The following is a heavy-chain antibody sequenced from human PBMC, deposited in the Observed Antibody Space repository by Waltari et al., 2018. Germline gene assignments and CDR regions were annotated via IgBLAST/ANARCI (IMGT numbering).Heavy chain of an antibody. D-gene: IGHD5-18*01. CDR2: ISWNSGSI. CDR1: GFTFDDYA. CDR3: AKRRGNSRAGFDY. V-gene: IGHV3-9*01. Sequence: EVQLVESGGGLVQPGRSLRLSCAASGFTFDDYAMHWGRQDPGKGLEWVSGISWNSGSIGYADSVNGRFTISRDNAKNSLYLQMNSLRAEDTALYYCAKRRGNSRAGFDYWGQGTLVTVSS. J-gene: IGHJ4*02.